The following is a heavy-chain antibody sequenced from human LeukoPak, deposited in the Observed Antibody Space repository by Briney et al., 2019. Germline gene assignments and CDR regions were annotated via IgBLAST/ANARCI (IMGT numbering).Heavy chain of an antibody. V-gene: IGHV3-21*01. J-gene: IGHJ3*02. CDR3: ARDHNWNYVHDAFDI. CDR2: ISSSSSYI. D-gene: IGHD1-7*01. Sequence: GGSLRLSCAASGFTFSSYSMNWVRQAPGKGLEWVSSISSSSSYIYYADSVKGRFTISRDNAKNSLYLQMNSLRAEDTAVYYCARDHNWNYVHDAFDIWGQGTMVTVSS. CDR1: GFTFSSYS.